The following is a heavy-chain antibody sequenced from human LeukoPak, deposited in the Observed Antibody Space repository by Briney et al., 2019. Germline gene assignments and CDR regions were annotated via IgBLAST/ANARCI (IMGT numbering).Heavy chain of an antibody. V-gene: IGHV1-2*02. CDR3: ARAAIFGVAMFDP. CDR2: INPNSGGT. J-gene: IGHJ5*02. CDR1: GYTFTSYY. Sequence: GASVKVSCKASGYTFTSYYMHWVRQAPGQGLEWMGWINPNSGGTNYAQKFQGRVTMTRDTSISTAYMELSRLRSDDTAVYYCARAAIFGVAMFDPWGQGTLVTVSS. D-gene: IGHD3-3*01.